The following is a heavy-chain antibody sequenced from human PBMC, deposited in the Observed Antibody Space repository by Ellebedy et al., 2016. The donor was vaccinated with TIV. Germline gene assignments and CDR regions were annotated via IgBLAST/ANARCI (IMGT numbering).Heavy chain of an antibody. CDR2: IYQDGSET. V-gene: IGHV3-7*01. CDR1: GFTFGSYW. Sequence: GESLKISCEASGFTFGSYWMSWVRQPPGKGLEWVANIYQDGSETFYADSVKGRFTISRDNAKNSLFLQMNSLRVEDTAVYYCARRASYGDYAVQVNPWFDPWGQGTLVTVSS. CDR3: ARRASYGDYAVQVNPWFDP. D-gene: IGHD4-17*01. J-gene: IGHJ5*02.